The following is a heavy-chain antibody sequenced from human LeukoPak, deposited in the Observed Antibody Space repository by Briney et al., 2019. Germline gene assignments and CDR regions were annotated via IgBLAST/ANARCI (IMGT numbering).Heavy chain of an antibody. J-gene: IGHJ4*02. Sequence: GGSLRLSCAASGFTISTYGMSWVRQAPGKGLEWVSSISGGTTYYADSVKGRFTISRDNSKNTVSLQMNSLRAEDTAVYYCAKSVYHSGNYWGQGTLVAVSS. V-gene: IGHV3-23*01. D-gene: IGHD3-10*01. CDR3: AKSVYHSGNY. CDR1: GFTISTYG. CDR2: ISGGTT.